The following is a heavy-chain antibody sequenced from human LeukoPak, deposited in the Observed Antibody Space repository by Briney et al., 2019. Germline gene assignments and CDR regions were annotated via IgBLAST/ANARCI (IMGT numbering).Heavy chain of an antibody. Sequence: GGSLRLSCAASGFTFGSYAMNWVRQAPGEGLEWVAVISYDGDNKKYTDSVMGRFTISRDNSKSTLYLQMSSLRAEDTAVYYCARVPYDSGTYDYWGQGTLVTVSS. CDR3: ARVPYDSGTYDY. D-gene: IGHD3-16*01. CDR2: ISYDGDNK. CDR1: GFTFGSYA. V-gene: IGHV3-30-3*01. J-gene: IGHJ4*02.